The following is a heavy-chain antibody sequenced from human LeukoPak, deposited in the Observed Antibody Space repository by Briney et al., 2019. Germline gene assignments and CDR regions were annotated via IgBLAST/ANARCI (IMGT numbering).Heavy chain of an antibody. V-gene: IGHV4-34*01. CDR3: ARSPLWFGELNYYYMDV. CDR1: GGSFSGYY. D-gene: IGHD3-10*01. J-gene: IGHJ6*03. Sequence: SETLSLTCAVYGGSFSGYYWSWIRQPPGKGLEWIGEINHSGSTNYNPSLKSRVTMSVDTSKNQFSLKLSSVTAVDTAVYYCARSPLWFGELNYYYMDVWGKGTTVTVPS. CDR2: INHSGST.